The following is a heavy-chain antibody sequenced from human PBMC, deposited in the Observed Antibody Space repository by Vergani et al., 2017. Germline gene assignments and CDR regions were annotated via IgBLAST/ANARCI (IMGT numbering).Heavy chain of an antibody. CDR2: IYHSGST. CDR3: TRQPQEGASGPPSVPT. J-gene: IGHJ4*02. CDR1: GYSIRNGYY. V-gene: IGHV4-38-2*01. Sequence: QVQLQESGPGLVEPSETLSLTCAVSGYSIRNGYYWGWIRQPPGKGLEWMGSIYHSGSTHYNPSLKSRVTISVDTSKNDFSLKVTSVTAADTAVYYCTRQPQEGASGPPSVPTWGQGISVIVSS. D-gene: IGHD5-12*01.